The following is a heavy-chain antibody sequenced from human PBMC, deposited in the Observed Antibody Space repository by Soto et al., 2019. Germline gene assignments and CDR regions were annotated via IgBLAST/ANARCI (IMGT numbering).Heavy chain of an antibody. CDR3: ARHAHIVATMSWFDP. CDR1: GGSISSSSYY. D-gene: IGHD5-12*01. J-gene: IGHJ5*02. Sequence: SETLSLTCTVSGGSISSSSYYWGWIRQPPGKGLEWIGSIYYSGSTYYNPSLKSRVTISVDTSKNQFSLKLSSVTAADTAVYYCARHAHIVATMSWFDPWGQGTLVTVSS. CDR2: IYYSGST. V-gene: IGHV4-39*01.